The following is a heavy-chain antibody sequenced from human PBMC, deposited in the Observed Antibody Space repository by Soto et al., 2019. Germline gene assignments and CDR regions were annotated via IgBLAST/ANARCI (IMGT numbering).Heavy chain of an antibody. CDR2: IYYSGST. CDR3: ARLRRMTPITVSYYFDY. CDR1: GDSISSFY. D-gene: IGHD4-4*01. Sequence: PSETLSLTCTVSGDSISSFYWSWVRQPPGKGLEWIGYIYYSGSTSYNPSLESRVTISVDTSENQFSLKLSSVTAADTAVYYCARLRRMTPITVSYYFDYWGQGTLVTISS. J-gene: IGHJ4*02. V-gene: IGHV4-59*01.